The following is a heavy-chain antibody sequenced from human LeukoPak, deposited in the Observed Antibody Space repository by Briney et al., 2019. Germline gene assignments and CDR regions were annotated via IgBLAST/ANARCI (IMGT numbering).Heavy chain of an antibody. CDR2: ISYDGSSR. CDR3: ARGRYYYDSSGYYYYYYGMDV. D-gene: IGHD3-22*01. J-gene: IGHJ6*02. V-gene: IGHV3-30-3*01. CDR1: GFTFRSYA. Sequence: GGTLRVSCAASGFTFRSYAMHWVREASGKGLQGVAVISYDGSSRYYADFVKGRLTISRDKSKNTLYLQMNSLRAEDTAVYYCARGRYYYDSSGYYYYYYGMDVWGQGTTVTVSS.